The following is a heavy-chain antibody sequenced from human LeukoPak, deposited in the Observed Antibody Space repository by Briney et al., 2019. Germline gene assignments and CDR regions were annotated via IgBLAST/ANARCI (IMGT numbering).Heavy chain of an antibody. D-gene: IGHD3-16*01. J-gene: IGHJ4*02. CDR3: ASGDQGGNFDY. Sequence: PSETLSLTCAVYGGSFSGYYWSWIRQPPGKGLEWIGEINHSGSTNYNPPLKSRVTISVDTSKNQFSLKLSSVTAADTAVYYCASGDQGGNFDYWGQGTLVTVSS. V-gene: IGHV4-34*01. CDR2: INHSGST. CDR1: GGSFSGYY.